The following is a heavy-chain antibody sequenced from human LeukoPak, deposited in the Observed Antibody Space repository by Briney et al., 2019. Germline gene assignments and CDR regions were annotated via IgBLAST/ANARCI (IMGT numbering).Heavy chain of an antibody. CDR2: ISSSSNNI. J-gene: IGHJ4*02. CDR1: VSTYG. D-gene: IGHD3-10*01. CDR3: ARPHSGHLFDY. V-gene: IGHV3-48*02. Sequence: GGSLRLSCAASVSTYGMNWVRQAPGKELEWVSFISSSSNNIYYADSVKGRFTISRDNAKNSLYLQMNSLRDEDTAVYYCARPHSGHLFDYWGQGTLVTVSS.